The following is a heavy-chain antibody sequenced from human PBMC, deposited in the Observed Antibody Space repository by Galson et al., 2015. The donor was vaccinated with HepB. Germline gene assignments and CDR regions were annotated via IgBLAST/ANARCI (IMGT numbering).Heavy chain of an antibody. CDR2: INAGNGNT. J-gene: IGHJ3*02. V-gene: IGHV1-3*01. CDR3: ARSAYDSSGYFKKAFDI. Sequence: SVKVSCKASGYTFTNYATHWVRQAPGQRLEWMGWINAGNGNTKYSQKFQDRVTITRDTSASTAYMELSSLRSEDTAVYYCARSAYDSSGYFKKAFDIWGQGTMVTVSS. D-gene: IGHD3-22*01. CDR1: GYTFTNYA.